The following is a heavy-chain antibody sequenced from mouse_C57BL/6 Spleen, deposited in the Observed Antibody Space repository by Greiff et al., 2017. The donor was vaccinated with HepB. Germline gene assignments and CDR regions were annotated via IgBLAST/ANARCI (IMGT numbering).Heavy chain of an antibody. D-gene: IGHD2-5*01. CDR2: ISGGGGNT. J-gene: IGHJ3*01. CDR3: ARPYYSNGFAY. Sequence: EVMLVESGGGLVKPGGSLKLSCAASGFTFSSYTMSWVRQTPEKRLEWVATISGGGGNTYYPDSVKGRFTISRDNAKNTLYLKMSSLRSEDTALYYCARPYYSNGFAYWGQGTLVTVSA. CDR1: GFTFSSYT. V-gene: IGHV5-9*01.